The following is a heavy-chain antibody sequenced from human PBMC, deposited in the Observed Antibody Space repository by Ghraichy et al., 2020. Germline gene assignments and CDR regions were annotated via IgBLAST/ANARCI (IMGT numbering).Heavy chain of an antibody. CDR3: ARVERDFWSGYYRPLDY. CDR2: ISSSSSYI. J-gene: IGHJ4*02. Sequence: GSLRLSCAASGFTFSSYSMNWVRQAPGKGLEWVSSISSSSSYIYYADSVKGRFTISRDNAKNSLYLQMNSLRAEDTAVYYCARVERDFWSGYYRPLDYWGQGTLVTVSS. CDR1: GFTFSSYS. D-gene: IGHD3-3*01. V-gene: IGHV3-21*01.